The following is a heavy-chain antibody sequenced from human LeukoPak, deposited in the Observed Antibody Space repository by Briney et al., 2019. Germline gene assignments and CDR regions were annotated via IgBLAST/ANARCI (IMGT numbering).Heavy chain of an antibody. CDR2: ISGSGGST. D-gene: IGHD3-22*01. CDR1: GFTFSSYA. J-gene: IGHJ4*02. V-gene: IGHV3-23*01. CDR3: AKVYDSGGYYYVIADY. Sequence: PGGSLRLSCAASGFTFSSYAMSWVRQAPGKGLEWVSAISGSGGSTYYADSVKGRFTISRDNSKNTLYLQMNSLRAEDTAVYYCAKVYDSGGYYYVIADYWGQGTLVTVSS.